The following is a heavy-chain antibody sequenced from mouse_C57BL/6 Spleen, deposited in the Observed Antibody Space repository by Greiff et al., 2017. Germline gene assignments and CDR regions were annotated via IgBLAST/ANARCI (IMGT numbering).Heavy chain of an antibody. J-gene: IGHJ4*01. CDR1: GFTFSDYG. Sequence: DVKLVESGGGLVKPGGSLKLSCAASGFTFSDYGMHWVRQAPEKGLEWVAYISSGSSTIYYADTVKGRFTISRDNAKNTLFLQMTSLRSEDTAMYYCAREDYYGYAMDYWGQGTSVTVSS. CDR3: AREDYYGYAMDY. CDR2: ISSGSSTI. D-gene: IGHD1-1*01. V-gene: IGHV5-17*01.